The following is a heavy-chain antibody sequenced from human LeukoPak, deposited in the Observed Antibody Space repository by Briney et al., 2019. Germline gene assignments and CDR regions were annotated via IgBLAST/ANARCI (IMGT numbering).Heavy chain of an antibody. D-gene: IGHD2-21*02. CDR2: ISYDGSNK. V-gene: IGHV3-30-3*01. Sequence: GGSLRLSCAASGFTFSSYAMHWVRQAPGKGLEWVAVISYDGSNKYYADSVKGRFTIPRDNSKNTLYLQMNSLRAEDTAVYYCARDPYCGGDCYHFDYWGQGTLVTVSS. CDR3: ARDPYCGGDCYHFDY. J-gene: IGHJ4*02. CDR1: GFTFSSYA.